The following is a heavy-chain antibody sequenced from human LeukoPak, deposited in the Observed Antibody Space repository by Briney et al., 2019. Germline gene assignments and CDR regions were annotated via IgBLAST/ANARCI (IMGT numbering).Heavy chain of an antibody. J-gene: IGHJ2*01. CDR1: GFTFSSYS. V-gene: IGHV3-21*01. D-gene: IGHD1-14*01. CDR2: SSSSSSYI. Sequence: PGGSLRLSCAASGFTFSSYSVNWGRQAPGKGLEPVSSSSSSSSYIYYADSVKGRSPISRANAKNSLYLQMNSLRAEDTAVYYCARDPPRSQNLRYFDLWGRGTLVTVSS. CDR3: ARDPPRSQNLRYFDL.